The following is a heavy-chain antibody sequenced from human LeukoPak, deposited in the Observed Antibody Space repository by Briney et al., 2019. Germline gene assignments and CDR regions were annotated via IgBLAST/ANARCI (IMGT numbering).Heavy chain of an antibody. CDR2: MNPNSGNT. CDR3: AKRGYCSGGSCYSDYYYYMDV. V-gene: IGHV1-8*01. CDR1: GYTFTSYD. D-gene: IGHD2-15*01. Sequence: ASVKVSCKASGYTFTSYDINWVRQATGQGLEWMGWMNPNSGNTSYAQKFHGRVTMTRNTSISTAHMELSSLRSEDTAVYYCAKRGYCSGGSCYSDYYYYMDVWGKGTTATISS. J-gene: IGHJ6*03.